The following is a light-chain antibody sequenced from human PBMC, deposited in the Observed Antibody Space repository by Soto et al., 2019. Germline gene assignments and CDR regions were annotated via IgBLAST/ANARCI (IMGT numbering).Light chain of an antibody. V-gene: IGKV1-39*01. J-gene: IGKJ2*01. Sequence: DIPMTQSPSSLSASVGDRVTITWRASQSISRYLNWFQQKPGEAPKVLIHTTSSLQSGVPSRFSGSGSGTDFTLTISSLQPEDYATYYCQQSSNTPYTFGQGTRLEIK. CDR2: TTS. CDR3: QQSSNTPYT. CDR1: QSISRY.